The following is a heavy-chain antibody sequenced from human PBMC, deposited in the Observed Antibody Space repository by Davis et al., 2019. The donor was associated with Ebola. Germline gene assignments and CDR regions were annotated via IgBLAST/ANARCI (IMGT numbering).Heavy chain of an antibody. Sequence: ASVKVSCKASGYTFTGYYMHWVRQAPGQGLEWMGWINPHNGNTNYAQNVQGRVIMTSDTATTTAYMEVGSLRSDDTAVYYCARAQFPTTSDHWGQGTLVTVSS. J-gene: IGHJ4*02. D-gene: IGHD1-1*01. CDR3: ARAQFPTTSDH. CDR2: INPHNGNT. CDR1: GYTFTGYY. V-gene: IGHV1-18*04.